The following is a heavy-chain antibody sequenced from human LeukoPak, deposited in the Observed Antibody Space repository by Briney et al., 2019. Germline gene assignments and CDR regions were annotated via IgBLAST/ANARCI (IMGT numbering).Heavy chain of an antibody. V-gene: IGHV3-23*01. CDR3: AKDHNDFWSGYPPN. D-gene: IGHD3-3*01. CDR1: GFTFINHA. CDR2: IGGSGGVT. J-gene: IGHJ4*02. Sequence: GGSLRLSCAASGFTFINHAMTWVRQAPGKGLEWVSAIGGSGGVTYYADSVRGRFTISRDNTKNTLYLQMNSLRADDTAVYYCAKDHNDFWSGYPPNWGQGTLVTVSS.